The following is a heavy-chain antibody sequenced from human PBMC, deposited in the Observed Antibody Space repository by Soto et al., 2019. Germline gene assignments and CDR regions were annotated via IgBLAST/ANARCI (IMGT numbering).Heavy chain of an antibody. CDR1: GGSFSGYY. V-gene: IGHV4-34*01. CDR2: INHSGST. J-gene: IGHJ4*02. CDR3: ASRGIATRSPFYY. D-gene: IGHD6-13*01. Sequence: QVQLQQWGAGLLKPSETLSLTCAVYGGSFSGYYWSWIRQPPGKGLEWIGEINHSGSTNYNPSLKSRGTISGGTSKNHFSLKLSSVTAADTAVYYCASRGIATRSPFYYWGQGTLVTVSS.